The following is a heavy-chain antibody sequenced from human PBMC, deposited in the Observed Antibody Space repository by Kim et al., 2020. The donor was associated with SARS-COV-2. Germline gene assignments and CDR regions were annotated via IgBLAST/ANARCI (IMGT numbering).Heavy chain of an antibody. CDR1: GFTFSNSY. J-gene: IGHJ4*02. V-gene: IGHV3-7*01. CDR2: IKDDGSDK. D-gene: IGHD6-19*01. Sequence: GGSLRLSCTPSGFTFSNSYMGWVRQAPGKGLEWVANIKDDGSDKSYVESVKGRFTISRDNAKSSLYLQMNSLRDEDTAVYYCVRWAFNSGWYIDYWGQGTLVTVSS. CDR3: VRWAFNSGWYIDY.